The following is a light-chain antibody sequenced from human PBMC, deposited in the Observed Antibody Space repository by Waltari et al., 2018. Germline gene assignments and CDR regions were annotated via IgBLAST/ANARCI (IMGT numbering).Light chain of an antibody. J-gene: IGLJ3*02. CDR2: DVT. Sequence: QSALTQPRSVSGSPGQSVTISCTGTSSAVGGYLYVSWYQQHPGKAPKLMIYDVTQRPSGVPDRFSGSRSGNTASLIISGLQAEDEADYYCCSYGGSYTWVFGGGTKLTVL. CDR3: CSYGGSYTWV. CDR1: SSAVGGYLY. V-gene: IGLV2-11*01.